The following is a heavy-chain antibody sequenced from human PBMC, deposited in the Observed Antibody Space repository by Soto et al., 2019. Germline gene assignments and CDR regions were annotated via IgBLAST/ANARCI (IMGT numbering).Heavy chain of an antibody. CDR1: GFTVTINY. Sequence: EVQVVESGVGLIQPGGSLRLSCAVSGFTVTINYMSWVRQAPGKGLEWVSVIYSGGSTYYADSVKGRFTISRDTSKNTLYLQMNSLRGEDTAVYYCHGYGYWGQGTLVTVSS. CDR3: HGYGY. CDR2: IYSGGST. J-gene: IGHJ4*02. D-gene: IGHD5-12*01. V-gene: IGHV3-53*01.